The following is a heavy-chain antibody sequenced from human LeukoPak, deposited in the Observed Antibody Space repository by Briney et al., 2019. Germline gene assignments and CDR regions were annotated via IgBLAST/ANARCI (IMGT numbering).Heavy chain of an antibody. CDR3: ARGPTRANSSDY. D-gene: IGHD2/OR15-2a*01. CDR1: GFTFSSYW. Sequence: PGESLRLSCAASGFTFSSYWMSWVRQVPGKGLEWVAKIKQDGSEKYYVDSVKGRFTLSRDNAKNSLYLQMNSLRAEGTAVYYCARGPTRANSSDYWGQGTLVTVSS. CDR2: IKQDGSEK. V-gene: IGHV3-7*01. J-gene: IGHJ4*02.